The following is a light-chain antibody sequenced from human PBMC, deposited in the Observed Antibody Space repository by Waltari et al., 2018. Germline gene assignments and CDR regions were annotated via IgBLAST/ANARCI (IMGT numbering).Light chain of an antibody. CDR2: EDD. CDR3: QTYDSTKIHVV. CDR1: SGSIASNY. Sequence: NVLLTQPHSVSESPGKTVTISCTRSSGSIASNYVQWYQQRPGSAPTIVIYEDDQRPSGVPVRVSGSIDSASNSASLTSSGLKTEDEADYYCQTYDSTKIHVVFGGGTKLTVL. V-gene: IGLV6-57*03. J-gene: IGLJ2*01.